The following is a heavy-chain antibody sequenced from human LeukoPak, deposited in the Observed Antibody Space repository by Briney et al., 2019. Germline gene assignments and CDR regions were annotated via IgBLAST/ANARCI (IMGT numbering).Heavy chain of an antibody. CDR1: GGSISSSSYY. CDR2: IYYSGST. CDR3: ASHPRGVYYYGMDV. J-gene: IGHJ6*02. Sequence: PSETLSLTCTVSGGSISSSSYYWGWIRQPPGKGLEWIGSIYYSGSTYYNPSLKSRVTISVDTSKNQFSLKLSSVTAADTAVYYCASHPRGVYYYGMDVWGQGTTVTVSS. V-gene: IGHV4-39*01. D-gene: IGHD3-16*01.